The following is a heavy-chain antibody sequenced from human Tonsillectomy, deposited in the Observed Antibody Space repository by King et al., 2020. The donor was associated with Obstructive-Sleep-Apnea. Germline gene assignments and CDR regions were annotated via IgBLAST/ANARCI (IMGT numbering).Heavy chain of an antibody. CDR3: ATSRTFDY. D-gene: IGHD2-2*01. V-gene: IGHV3-7*01. CDR1: GFTFSSDW. CDR2: IKQGGSVK. Sequence: VQLVESGGGLVQPGGSLRLSCAASGFTFSSDWMSWVRQAPGEGVEWGANIKQGGSVKYYVDYVKGRFTNSRDNAKNSLYLQMNSLRAEDTAVYYCATSRTFDYWGQGTLVTVSS. J-gene: IGHJ4*02.